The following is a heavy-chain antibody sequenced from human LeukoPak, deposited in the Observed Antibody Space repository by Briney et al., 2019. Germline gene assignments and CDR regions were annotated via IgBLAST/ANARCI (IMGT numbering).Heavy chain of an antibody. Sequence: SETLSLTCAVYGGSFSGYYWSWIRQPPGKGLEWIGEINHSGSSNYNPSLKSRVTISVDTSKNQFSLKLSSVTAADTAVYYCARSGSYFRVYYFDYWGQGTLVTVSS. CDR1: GGSFSGYY. CDR2: INHSGSS. D-gene: IGHD1-26*01. V-gene: IGHV4-34*01. CDR3: ARSGSYFRVYYFDY. J-gene: IGHJ4*02.